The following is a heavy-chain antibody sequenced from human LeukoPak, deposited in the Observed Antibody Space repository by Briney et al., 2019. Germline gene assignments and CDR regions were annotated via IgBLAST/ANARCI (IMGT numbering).Heavy chain of an antibody. J-gene: IGHJ4*02. V-gene: IGHV1-2*02. CDR1: GYTFTGYY. D-gene: IGHD6-19*01. CDR2: INPNSGGT. CDR3: AGARQWLDYYFDY. Sequence: ASVKVSCKASGYTFTGYYMHWVRQAPGQGLEWMGWINPNSGGTNYAQKFQGRVTMTRDTSISTAYMELSRLRSDDTAVYYCAGARQWLDYYFDYWGQGTLVTVSS.